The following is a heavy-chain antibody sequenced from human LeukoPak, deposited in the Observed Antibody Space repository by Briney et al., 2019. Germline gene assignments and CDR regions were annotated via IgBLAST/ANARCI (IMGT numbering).Heavy chain of an antibody. Sequence: SETLSLTCAVYGGSFSGYYWSWIRQPPGKGLEWIGEINHSGSTNYNPSLKSRVTISVDTSKNQFSLKLSSVAAADTAVYYCARTRSITMVRGVYGPWGYWGQGTLVTVSS. CDR1: GGSFSGYY. J-gene: IGHJ4*02. CDR3: ARTRSITMVRGVYGPWGY. CDR2: INHSGST. V-gene: IGHV4-34*01. D-gene: IGHD3-10*01.